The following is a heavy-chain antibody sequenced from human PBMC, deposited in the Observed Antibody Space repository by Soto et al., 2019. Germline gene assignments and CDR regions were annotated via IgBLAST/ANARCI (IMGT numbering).Heavy chain of an antibody. V-gene: IGHV5-51*01. CDR2: IYPGDSDT. Sequence: GESLKISCTCSGYSFSTDWIAWVRQMPGKVLGWMGIIYPGDSDTRYSPSFHGQVTISADKPRSTAYLQLSSRKASDTAMYYCARQNNDFLTGYYAYYGMDVWGQGTTVTVSS. D-gene: IGHD3-9*01. CDR1: GYSFSTDW. CDR3: ARQNNDFLTGYYAYYGMDV. J-gene: IGHJ6*02.